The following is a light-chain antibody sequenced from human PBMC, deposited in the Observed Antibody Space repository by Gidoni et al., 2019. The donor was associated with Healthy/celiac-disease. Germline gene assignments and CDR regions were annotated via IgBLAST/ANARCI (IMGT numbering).Light chain of an antibody. CDR3: QQYNSYSRT. V-gene: IGKV1-5*03. Sequence: DIQMTQSPSTLSASVGDRVTITCRASQSISSWLAWYQQKPGKDPKLLIYKASSLESGVPSRFIGSGSGTEFTLTISSLQPDDFATYYCQQYNSYSRTFGQGTKVEIK. J-gene: IGKJ1*01. CDR2: KAS. CDR1: QSISSW.